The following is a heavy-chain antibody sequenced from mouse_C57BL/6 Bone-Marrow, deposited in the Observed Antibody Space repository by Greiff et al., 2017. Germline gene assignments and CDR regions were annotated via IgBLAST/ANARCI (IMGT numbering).Heavy chain of an antibody. CDR3: ARHGATRGFAY. V-gene: IGHV5-9*01. Sequence: EVQVVESGGGLVKPGGSLKLSCAASGFTFSSYTMSWVRQTPEKRLEWVATISGGGGNTYYPDSVKGRFTISRDNAKNTLYLQMSSLRSEDTALYYCARHGATRGFAYWGQGTLVTVSA. J-gene: IGHJ3*01. CDR1: GFTFSSYT. CDR2: ISGGGGNT.